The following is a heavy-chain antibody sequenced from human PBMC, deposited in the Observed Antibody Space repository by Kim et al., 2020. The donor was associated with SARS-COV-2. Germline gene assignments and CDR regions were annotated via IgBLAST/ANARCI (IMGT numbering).Heavy chain of an antibody. Sequence: SLRLSCAASGFTFDDYAMHWVRQAPGKGLEWVSGISWNSGSIGYADSVKGRFTISRDNAKNSLYLQMNSLRAEDTALYYCAKDMGYCSSTSCYRYYYGMDVWGQGTTVTVSS. J-gene: IGHJ6*02. D-gene: IGHD2-2*02. V-gene: IGHV3-9*01. CDR3: AKDMGYCSSTSCYRYYYGMDV. CDR1: GFTFDDYA. CDR2: ISWNSGSI.